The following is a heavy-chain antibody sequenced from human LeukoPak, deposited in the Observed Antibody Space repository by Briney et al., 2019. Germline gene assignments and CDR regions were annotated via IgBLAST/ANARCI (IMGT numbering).Heavy chain of an antibody. CDR1: GGSFSGYY. CDR2: INHSGST. Sequence: SETLSLTCAVYGGSFSGYYWSWIRQPPGKGLEWIGEINHSGSTNYNPSLKSRVTISVDTSKNQLSLKLSSVTAADTAVYYCASSYSSGWYLVYWGQGTLVTVSS. V-gene: IGHV4-34*01. D-gene: IGHD6-19*01. CDR3: ASSYSSGWYLVY. J-gene: IGHJ4*02.